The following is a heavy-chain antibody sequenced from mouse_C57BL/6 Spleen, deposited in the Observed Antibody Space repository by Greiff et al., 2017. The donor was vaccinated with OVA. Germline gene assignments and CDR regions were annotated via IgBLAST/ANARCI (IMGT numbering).Heavy chain of an antibody. V-gene: IGHV1-7*01. Sequence: VQLQESGAELAKPGASVKLSCKASGYTFTSYWMHWVKQRSGQGLEWIGYINPSSGYTKYNQKFKDKATLTADKSSSTAYMQLSSLTYEDSAVYYCARPYDYDGYAMDYWGQGTSVTVSS. J-gene: IGHJ4*01. CDR3: ARPYDYDGYAMDY. CDR2: INPSSGYT. D-gene: IGHD2-4*01. CDR1: GYTFTSYW.